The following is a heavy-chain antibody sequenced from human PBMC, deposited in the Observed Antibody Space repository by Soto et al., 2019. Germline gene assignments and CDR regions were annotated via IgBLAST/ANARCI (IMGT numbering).Heavy chain of an antibody. CDR3: AKLEYCGGHCYSPFDY. CDR2: ISGSGGST. CDR1: GFTFSSYA. V-gene: IGHV3-23*01. D-gene: IGHD2-21*02. Sequence: LSLSCAASGFTFSSYAMSWVRQAPGKGLEWVSAISGSGGSTYYADSVKGRFTISRDNSKNTLYLQMNSLRAEDTAVYYCAKLEYCGGHCYSPFDYPGQGPLGTVST. J-gene: IGHJ4*02.